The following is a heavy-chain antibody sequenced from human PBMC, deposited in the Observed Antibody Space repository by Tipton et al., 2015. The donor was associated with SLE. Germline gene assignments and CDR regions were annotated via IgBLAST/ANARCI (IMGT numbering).Heavy chain of an antibody. Sequence: TLSLTCTLSGGSISSSSYYCGWIRRPPGKGLEWIGSIYYSGSTYYNPSLKSRVTISVDTSKNQFSLKLSSVTAADTAVYYCARHSSSWYKDWFDPWGQGTLVTVSS. CDR1: GGSISSSSYY. CDR2: IYYSGST. D-gene: IGHD6-13*01. CDR3: ARHSSSWYKDWFDP. J-gene: IGHJ5*02. V-gene: IGHV4-39*01.